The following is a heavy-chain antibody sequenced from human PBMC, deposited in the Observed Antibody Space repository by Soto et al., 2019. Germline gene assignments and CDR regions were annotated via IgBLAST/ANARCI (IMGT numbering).Heavy chain of an antibody. V-gene: IGHV1-3*01. CDR3: ARWVGGNYFHY. J-gene: IGHJ4*02. CDR2: INAGNGNT. D-gene: IGHD1-26*01. Sequence: GASVKVSCKASGYTFTSYAMHWVRQAPGQRLEWMGWINAGNGNTKYSQKFQGRVTVTRDTSASTAYMELRSLRSEGTAVYFCARWVGGNYFHYRGQGTLVTVSS. CDR1: GYTFTSYA.